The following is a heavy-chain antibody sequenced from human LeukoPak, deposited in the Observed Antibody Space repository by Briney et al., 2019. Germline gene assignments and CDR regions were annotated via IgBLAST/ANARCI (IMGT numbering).Heavy chain of an antibody. Sequence: PSETLSLTCTVSGGSISSYYWSWIRQPAGKGLEWIGRIYTSGSTNYNPSLKSRVTMSVDTSKNQFSLKLSSVTAADTAVYYCARDRDPIAVAGHFDYWGQGTLVTVSS. D-gene: IGHD6-19*01. V-gene: IGHV4-4*07. J-gene: IGHJ4*02. CDR3: ARDRDPIAVAGHFDY. CDR2: IYTSGST. CDR1: GGSISSYY.